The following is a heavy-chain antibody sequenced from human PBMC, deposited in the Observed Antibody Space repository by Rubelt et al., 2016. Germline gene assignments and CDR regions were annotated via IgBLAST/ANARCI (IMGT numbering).Heavy chain of an antibody. J-gene: IGHJ4*02. CDR2: INHSGST. V-gene: IGHV4-34*01. D-gene: IGHD3-22*01. Sequence: QVQLQQWGAGLLKPSETLSLTCAVYGGSFSGYYWSWIRQPPGKGLEWIGEINHSGSTNYNQSLKSRVTISVDTSKNQFSLKLSSVTAADTAVDYCARGKEGLGVTMMDYWGQGTLVTVSS. CDR1: GGSFSGYY. CDR3: ARGKEGLGVTMMDY.